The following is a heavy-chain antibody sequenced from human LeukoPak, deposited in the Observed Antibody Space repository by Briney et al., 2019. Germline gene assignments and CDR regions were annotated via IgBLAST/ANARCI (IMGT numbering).Heavy chain of an antibody. V-gene: IGHV3-21*01. Sequence: TGGSLRLSCAASGFTFSSYSMNWVRQAPGKGLEWVSSISSSSSYIYYADSVKSRFTISRDNAKNSLYLQMNSLRAEDTAVYYCARDCSSTSCPAFTLYYYYGMDVWGQGTTVTVSS. D-gene: IGHD2-2*01. CDR2: ISSSSSYI. CDR1: GFTFSSYS. CDR3: ARDCSSTSCPAFTLYYYYGMDV. J-gene: IGHJ6*02.